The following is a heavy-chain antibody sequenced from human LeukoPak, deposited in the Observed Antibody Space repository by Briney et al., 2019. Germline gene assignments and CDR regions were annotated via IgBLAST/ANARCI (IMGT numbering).Heavy chain of an antibody. CDR1: GGSMSNYY. J-gene: IGHJ6*02. CDR3: AGRRRSSTSLYYYYGMDV. Sequence: SETLSLTCTVSGGSMSNYYWSWIRQPPGKGLEWIGYIYDSGSTKYNPSLKSRVTISIDTSKNQFSLKLSSVTAADTAVYYCAGRRRSSTSLYYYYGMDVWGQGTTVTVSS. D-gene: IGHD2-2*01. V-gene: IGHV4-59*01. CDR2: IYDSGST.